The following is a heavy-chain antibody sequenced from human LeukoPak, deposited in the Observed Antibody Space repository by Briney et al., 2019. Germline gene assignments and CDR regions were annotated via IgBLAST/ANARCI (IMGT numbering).Heavy chain of an antibody. CDR1: GGSISSGGYY. V-gene: IGHV4-31*03. D-gene: IGHD2-2*01. Sequence: PSQTLSLTCTVSGGSISSGGYYWSWIRQHPGKGLEWIGYIYYSGSTYYNPSLKSRVTISVDTSKNQFSLKLSSVTAADTAVYYCARGDCSSTSCTYYYYYGMDVWGQGTTVTVSS. CDR2: IYYSGST. J-gene: IGHJ6*02. CDR3: ARGDCSSTSCTYYYYYGMDV.